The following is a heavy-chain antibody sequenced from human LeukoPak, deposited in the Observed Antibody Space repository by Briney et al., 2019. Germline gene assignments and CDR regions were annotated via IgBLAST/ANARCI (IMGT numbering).Heavy chain of an antibody. CDR2: IYYSGST. J-gene: IGHJ4*02. Sequence: SETLSLTCTVSGGSISSSSYYWGWIRQPPGKGLEWIGSIYYSGSTYYNPSLKSRVTISVDTSKNQFSLKLSSVTAADTAVYYCARVVRHSSSWYGVQSYHFDYWGQGTLVIVSS. CDR3: ARVVRHSSSWYGVQSYHFDY. D-gene: IGHD6-13*01. CDR1: GGSISSSSYY. V-gene: IGHV4-39*07.